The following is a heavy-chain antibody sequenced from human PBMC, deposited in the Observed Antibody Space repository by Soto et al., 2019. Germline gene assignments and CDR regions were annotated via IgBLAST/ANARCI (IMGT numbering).Heavy chain of an antibody. CDR3: ARPEYSSSSYGMDV. Sequence: PGGPPRLSCAASGFTFCSYSMNWVRQAPGKGLEWVSYISSSSSTIYYADSVKGRFTISRDNAKNSLYLQMNSLRDEDTAVYYCARPEYSSSSYGMDVWGQGTTVTVSS. CDR2: ISSSSSTI. CDR1: GFTFCSYS. D-gene: IGHD6-6*01. J-gene: IGHJ6*02. V-gene: IGHV3-48*02.